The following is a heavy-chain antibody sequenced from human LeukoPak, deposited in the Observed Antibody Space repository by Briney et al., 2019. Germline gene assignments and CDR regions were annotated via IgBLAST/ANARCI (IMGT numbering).Heavy chain of an antibody. J-gene: IGHJ4*02. Sequence: SETLSLTCAVYGGSFSGYYWSWIRQPPGKGLGWIGETNHSGSTNYNPSLKSRVTISVDTSKNQFSLKLSSVTAADTAVYYCARTQPYYYGSGSYSYYFDYWGQGTLVTVSS. CDR2: TNHSGST. D-gene: IGHD3-10*01. CDR1: GGSFSGYY. V-gene: IGHV4-34*01. CDR3: ARTQPYYYGSGSYSYYFDY.